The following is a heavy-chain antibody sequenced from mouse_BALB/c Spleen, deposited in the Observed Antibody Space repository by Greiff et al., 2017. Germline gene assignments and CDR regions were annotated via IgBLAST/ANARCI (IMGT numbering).Heavy chain of an antibody. CDR1: GFTFSSYG. Sequence: EVRLVESGGGLVQPGGSLKLSCAASGFTFSSYGMSWVRQTPDKRLELVATINSNGGSTYYPDSVKGRFTISRDNAKNTLYLQMSSLKSEDTAMYYCARGDYGYDDYFDYWGQGTTLTVSA. CDR3: ARGDYGYDDYFDY. D-gene: IGHD2-2*01. V-gene: IGHV5-6-3*01. CDR2: INSNGGST. J-gene: IGHJ2*01.